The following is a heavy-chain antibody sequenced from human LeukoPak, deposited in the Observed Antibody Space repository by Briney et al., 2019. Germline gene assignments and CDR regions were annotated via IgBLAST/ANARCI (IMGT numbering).Heavy chain of an antibody. V-gene: IGHV1-24*01. CDR2: FDPEDGET. D-gene: IGHD6-19*01. CDR1: GYTLTELS. J-gene: IGHJ4*02. Sequence: ASVKVSCKVSGYTLTELSMHWVRQAPGKGLEWMGGFDPEDGETIYAQKFQGRVTMTEDTSTDTAYMELSSLRSEDTAVYYCATGSSYSCGWYSGPFDYWGQGTLVTVSS. CDR3: ATGSSYSCGWYSGPFDY.